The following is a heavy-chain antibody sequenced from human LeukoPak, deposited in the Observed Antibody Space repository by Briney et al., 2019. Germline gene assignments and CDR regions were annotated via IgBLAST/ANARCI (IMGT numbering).Heavy chain of an antibody. V-gene: IGHV4-34*01. CDR1: GGSFSGYY. J-gene: IGHJ4*02. CDR2: INHSGST. CDR3: ADLQYYYDSSGSSGSRINHY. D-gene: IGHD3-22*01. Sequence: SETLSLTCAVYGGSFSGYYWSWIRQPPGKGLEWIGEINHSGSTNYNPSLKSRVTISVDTSKNQFSLKLSSVTAADTAVYYCADLQYYYDSSGSSGSRINHYWGQGTLVTVSS.